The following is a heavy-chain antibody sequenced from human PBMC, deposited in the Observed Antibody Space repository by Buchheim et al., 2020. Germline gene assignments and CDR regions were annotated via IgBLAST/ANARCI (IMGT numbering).Heavy chain of an antibody. J-gene: IGHJ4*02. CDR3: ARDHVSWSFDY. D-gene: IGHD2-15*01. Sequence: QVHLVESGGGVVQPGRSLRLSCAASGFTFSTFAFHWVRQTPEKGLEWVAVISYDGKVKYHADSVKGRFTISRDDSKNTLYLQMDSLRTDDTAVYYCARDHVSWSFDYWGQGTL. CDR1: GFTFSTFA. V-gene: IGHV3-30*04. CDR2: ISYDGKVK.